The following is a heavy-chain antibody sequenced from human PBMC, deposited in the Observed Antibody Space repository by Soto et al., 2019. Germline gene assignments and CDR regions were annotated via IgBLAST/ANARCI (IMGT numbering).Heavy chain of an antibody. CDR2: VYNSGST. J-gene: IGHJ4*02. CDR1: GGSISSNY. Sequence: ASETLSLTCTVSGGSISSNYWTWIRQPPGKGLEWIGYVYNSGSTNYSPSLKSRVTISEDTSKSQFSLKVNSMTAADTAVYYCARYRREAVAGYTLDNWGQGILVT. D-gene: IGHD6-13*01. CDR3: ARYRREAVAGYTLDN. V-gene: IGHV4-59*01.